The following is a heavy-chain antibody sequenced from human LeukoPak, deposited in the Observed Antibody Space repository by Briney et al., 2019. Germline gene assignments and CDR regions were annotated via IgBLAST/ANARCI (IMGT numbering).Heavy chain of an antibody. V-gene: IGHV1-69*05. CDR1: GGTFSSYA. Sequence: SVKVSCKASGGTFSSYAISWVRQAPGQGLEWMGRIIPIFGTANYAQKFQGRVTITTDESTSTAYMELSSLRSEDTAVYYCARDGSVVVSNYYYYYMDVWGKGTTVTVSS. D-gene: IGHD2-15*01. CDR3: ARDGSVVVSNYYYYYMDV. CDR2: IIPIFGTA. J-gene: IGHJ6*03.